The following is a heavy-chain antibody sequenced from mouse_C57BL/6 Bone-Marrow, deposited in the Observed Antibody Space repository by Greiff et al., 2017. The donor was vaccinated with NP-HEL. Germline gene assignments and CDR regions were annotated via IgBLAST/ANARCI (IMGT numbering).Heavy chain of an antibody. CDR2: INPSTGGT. J-gene: IGHJ1*03. V-gene: IGHV1-42*01. CDR3: ARELRWYFDV. D-gene: IGHD1-1*01. Sequence: VQLQQSGPELVKPGASVKISCKASGYSFTGYYMNWVKQSPEKSLEWIGEINPSTGGTTYNQKFKAKATLTVDKSSSTAYMQLKSLTSEDSAVYYCARELRWYFDVWGTGTTVTVSS. CDR1: GYSFTGYY.